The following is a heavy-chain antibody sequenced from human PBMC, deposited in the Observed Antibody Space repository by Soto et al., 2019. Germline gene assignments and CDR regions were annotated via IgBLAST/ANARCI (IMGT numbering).Heavy chain of an antibody. J-gene: IGHJ4*02. CDR3: ARDHSYYGSGSYYYFDH. Sequence: PGGSLRLPCATSGFTFSSSSMNWVRQAPGKRLEWVSSISGTSDYIDYADAVKGRFTISRDNAKNSLSLQMNSLRAEDTAVYYCARDHSYYGSGSYYYFDHWVQGNPVTVT. CDR2: ISGTSDYI. D-gene: IGHD3-10*01. CDR1: GFTFSSSS. V-gene: IGHV3-21*01.